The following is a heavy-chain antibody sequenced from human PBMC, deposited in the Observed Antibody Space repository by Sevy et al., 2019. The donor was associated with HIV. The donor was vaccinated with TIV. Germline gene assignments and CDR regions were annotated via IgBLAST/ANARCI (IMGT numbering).Heavy chain of an antibody. Sequence: GGSLRLSCTASGFTFSTYAMSWVRQAPGKGLEWVSGISGSGGTINYADSVKGRFTISRDNSKNTLYLQMNNLRAEDTALYYCAKDSTGGRGEYYFDYWSQGTLVTVSS. D-gene: IGHD2-15*01. CDR3: AKDSTGGRGEYYFDY. V-gene: IGHV3-23*01. CDR1: GFTFSTYA. CDR2: ISGSGGTI. J-gene: IGHJ4*02.